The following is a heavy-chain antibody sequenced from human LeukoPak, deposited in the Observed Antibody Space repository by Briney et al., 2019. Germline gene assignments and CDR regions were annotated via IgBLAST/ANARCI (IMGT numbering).Heavy chain of an antibody. V-gene: IGHV4-59*01. Sequence: SETLSLTCTVSGGSISSYYWGWIRQPPGKGLEWIGYIYYSGSTNYNPSLKSRVTISVDTSKNQFSLKLSSVTAADTAVYYCAARYSSSWYDFDYWGQGTLVTVSS. J-gene: IGHJ4*02. D-gene: IGHD6-13*01. CDR3: AARYSSSWYDFDY. CDR2: IYYSGST. CDR1: GGSISSYY.